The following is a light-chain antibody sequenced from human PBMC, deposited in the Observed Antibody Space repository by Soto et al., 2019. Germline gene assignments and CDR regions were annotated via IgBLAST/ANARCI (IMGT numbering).Light chain of an antibody. CDR3: LLFHDDAWV. CDR1: TGAVTSGNA. Sequence: QTVVTQEPSLTVSPGGTVTLTCASSTGAVTSGNAPNWFQQKPGQAPSALIYSTSNKHSWTPARFSGSLLGGKAALTLSGVQPEDEADYFCLLFHDDAWVFGGGTKLTVL. CDR2: STS. V-gene: IGLV7-43*01. J-gene: IGLJ3*02.